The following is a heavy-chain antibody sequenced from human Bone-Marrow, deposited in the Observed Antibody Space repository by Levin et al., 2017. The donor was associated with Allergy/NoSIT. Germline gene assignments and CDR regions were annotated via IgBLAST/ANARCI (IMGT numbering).Heavy chain of an antibody. CDR1: GGSISSSNW. CDR3: ASIRKIAAAGTTDY. D-gene: IGHD6-13*01. V-gene: IGHV4-4*02. CDR2: IYHSGST. J-gene: IGHJ4*02. Sequence: SETLSLTCAVSGGSISSSNWWSWVRQPPGKGLEWIGEIYHSGSTNYNPSLKSRVTISVDKSKNQFSLKLSSVTAADTAVYYCASIRKIAAAGTTDYWGQGTLVTVSS.